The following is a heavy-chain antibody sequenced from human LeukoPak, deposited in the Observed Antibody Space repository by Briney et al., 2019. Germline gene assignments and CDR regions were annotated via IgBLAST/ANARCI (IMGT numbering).Heavy chain of an antibody. CDR2: IYPGDSDT. CDR3: ARTYYDFWSGYLYYYMDV. J-gene: IGHJ6*03. D-gene: IGHD3-3*01. CDR1: GYSFTSYW. Sequence: GESLKISCKGSGYSFTSYWIGWVRQMPGKGLEWMGIIYPGDSDTRYSPSFQGQVTISADKSISTAYLQWSSLKASDTAMYYCARTYYDFWSGYLYYYMDVWGKGTTVTVSS. V-gene: IGHV5-51*01.